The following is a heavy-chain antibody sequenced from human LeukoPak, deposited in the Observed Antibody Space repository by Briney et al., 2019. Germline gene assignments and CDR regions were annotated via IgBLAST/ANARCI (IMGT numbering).Heavy chain of an antibody. J-gene: IGHJ6*03. CDR3: ARDFRGELLPFYYYYYMDV. Sequence: GASVKVSCKASGYTFTGYYMHWVRQAPGQGLEWMGWINPNSGGTNYAQKFQGRVTMTRDTSISTAYMELSSLRSEDTAVYYCARDFRGELLPFYYYYYMDVWGKGTTVTVSS. CDR2: INPNSGGT. V-gene: IGHV1-2*02. CDR1: GYTFTGYY. D-gene: IGHD3-10*01.